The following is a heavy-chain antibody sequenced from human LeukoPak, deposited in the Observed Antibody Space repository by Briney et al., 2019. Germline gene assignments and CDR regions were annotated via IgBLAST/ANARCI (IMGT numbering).Heavy chain of an antibody. D-gene: IGHD3-3*01. CDR1: GGTFSSYA. CDR3: ARGRAPTYYDFWSGYYTRCYYYYKDV. CDR2: IIPIFGTA. J-gene: IGHJ6*03. Sequence: SVKVSCKASGGTFSSYAISWVRQAPGQGLEWMGGIIPIFGTANYAQKFQGRVTITTDESTSTTYKELSSMRSEDTAVYYCARGRAPTYYDFWSGYYTRCYYYYKDVWGKGTTVTVSS. V-gene: IGHV1-69*05.